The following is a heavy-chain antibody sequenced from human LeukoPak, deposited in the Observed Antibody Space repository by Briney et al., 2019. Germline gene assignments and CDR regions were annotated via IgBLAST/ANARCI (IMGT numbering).Heavy chain of an antibody. CDR1: GGSISSYY. V-gene: IGHV4-59*12. D-gene: IGHD5-18*01. CDR2: IYHSGST. Sequence: SETLSLTCTVSGGSISSYYWSWIRQPPGKGLEWIGYIYHSGSTYYNPSLKSRVTISVDRSKNQFSLKLSSVTAADTAVYYCARDVGYSYGYGYFDLWGRGTLVTVSS. CDR3: ARDVGYSYGYGYFDL. J-gene: IGHJ2*01.